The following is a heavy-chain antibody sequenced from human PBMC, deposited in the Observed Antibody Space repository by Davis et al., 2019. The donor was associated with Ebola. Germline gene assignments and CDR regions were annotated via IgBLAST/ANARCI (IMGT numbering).Heavy chain of an antibody. J-gene: IGHJ6*03. CDR1: GFTFSSYA. D-gene: IGHD2-8*01. Sequence: PGGSLRLSCTVSGFTFSSYAMTWVRHAPGKGLEWVSGIAGSGAKRYYADSVKGRFTISRDNSKNTLYLQMNSLRAEDTAVYYCVKGSSNVRFYYYYMDVWGKGTSVTVS. CDR2: IAGSGAKR. CDR3: VKGSSNVRFYYYYMDV. V-gene: IGHV3-23*01.